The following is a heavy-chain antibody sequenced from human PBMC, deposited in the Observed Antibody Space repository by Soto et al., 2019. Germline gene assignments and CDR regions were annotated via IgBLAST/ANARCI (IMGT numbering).Heavy chain of an antibody. CDR2: IYHSGST. CDR3: ARRGYCTNGVCYYGMGV. D-gene: IGHD2-8*01. CDR1: GGSISSSNW. J-gene: IGHJ6*02. V-gene: IGHV4-4*02. Sequence: QVQLQESGPGLVKPSGTLSLTCAVSGGSISSSNWWSWVRQPPGKGLEWIGEIYHSGSTNYNPSPAWRVSISGVKSKNQFSLKLSSVTAADTAVYYFARRGYCTNGVCYYGMGVWGQGTTVTVSS.